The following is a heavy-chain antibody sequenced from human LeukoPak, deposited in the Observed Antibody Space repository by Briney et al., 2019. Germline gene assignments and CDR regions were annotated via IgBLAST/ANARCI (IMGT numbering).Heavy chain of an antibody. Sequence: GGFLRLSCVASGFTFSSYWMHWVRQDPRKGLVWVSRISGDGRNINYADSVRGRFTISRDNAKNTLYLQMNTLRVEDTAVYYCTRDLTDYDVSTGLHHYYMDVWGQGTTVTVSS. CDR2: ISGDGRNI. CDR3: TRDLTDYDVSTGLHHYYMDV. J-gene: IGHJ6*02. V-gene: IGHV3-74*01. CDR1: GFTFSSYW. D-gene: IGHD3-9*01.